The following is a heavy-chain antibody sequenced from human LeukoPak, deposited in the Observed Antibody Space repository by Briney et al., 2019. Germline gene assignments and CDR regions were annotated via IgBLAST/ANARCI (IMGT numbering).Heavy chain of an antibody. CDR3: ARDFTIFGVVTPRRVFDP. CDR2: INPNSGGT. CDR1: GYTFTGCY. V-gene: IGHV1-2*02. J-gene: IGHJ5*02. D-gene: IGHD3-3*01. Sequence: ASVKVSCKASGYTFTGCYMHWVRQAPGQGLEWMGWINPNSGGTNYAQKFQGRATMTRDTSISTAYMELSRLRSDDTAVYYCARDFTIFGVVTPRRVFDPWGQGTLVTVSS.